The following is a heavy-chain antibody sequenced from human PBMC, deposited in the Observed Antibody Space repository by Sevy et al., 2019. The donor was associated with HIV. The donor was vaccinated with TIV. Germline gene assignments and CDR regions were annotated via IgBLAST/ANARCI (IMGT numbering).Heavy chain of an antibody. CDR2: MWVDGRNK. D-gene: IGHD7-27*01. J-gene: IGHJ3*02. V-gene: IGHV3-33*01. CDR1: GFSLSGFG. Sequence: GGSLRLSCAASGFSLSGFGMQWVRQAPGKGLEWVAVMWVDGRNKFYAESVKGRFIISRDNSKNTMYLQMNSLTAEDTAVYYCARELGPFVGLDIWGRGTKVTVSS. CDR3: ARELGPFVGLDI.